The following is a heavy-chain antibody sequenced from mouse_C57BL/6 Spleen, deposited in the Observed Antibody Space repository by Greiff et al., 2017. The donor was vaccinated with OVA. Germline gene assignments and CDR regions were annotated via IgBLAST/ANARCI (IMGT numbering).Heavy chain of an antibody. D-gene: IGHD1-2*01. CDR2: ISSGGSYT. J-gene: IGHJ4*01. Sequence: EVMLVESGGDLVKPGGSLKLSCAASGFTFSSYGMSWVRQTPDKRLEWVATISSGGSYTYYPDSVKGRFTISRDNAKNTLYLQMSSLKSEDTAMYYCARQRDYDGFYYAMDYWGQGTSVTVSS. CDR3: ARQRDYDGFYYAMDY. V-gene: IGHV5-6*01. CDR1: GFTFSSYG.